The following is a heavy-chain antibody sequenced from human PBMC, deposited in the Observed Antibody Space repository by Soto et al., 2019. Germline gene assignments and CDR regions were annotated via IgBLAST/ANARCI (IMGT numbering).Heavy chain of an antibody. V-gene: IGHV1-2*04. CDR1: GYTFTSYD. CDR2: INPNSGGT. CDR3: AGGRAHYRSSISNYHGTDV. D-gene: IGHD6-6*01. J-gene: IGHJ6*02. Sequence: VSCKASGYTFTSYDMHGVRQAPGQGLEGMGWINPNSGGTNYAQKVQGWVTMTRDTSIGTAYMELSRLRSEDTAVDYWAGGRAHYRSSISNYHGTDVSGPRPTLAVCS.